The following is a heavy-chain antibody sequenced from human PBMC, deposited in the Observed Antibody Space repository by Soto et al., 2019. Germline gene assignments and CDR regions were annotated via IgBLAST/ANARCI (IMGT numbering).Heavy chain of an antibody. J-gene: IGHJ4*02. Sequence: GGSLRLSCAASGFTFSSYAMTWVRRAPGKGLEWVSAISSGGDSTFYYADSVQGRFTISRDNSKNTLFLQMNNLRAEDTAVYYCAKANYGLNGHYYSDYWGQGTLVTVSS. CDR2: ISSGGDST. V-gene: IGHV3-23*01. D-gene: IGHD3-10*01. CDR3: AKANYGLNGHYYSDY. CDR1: GFTFSSYA.